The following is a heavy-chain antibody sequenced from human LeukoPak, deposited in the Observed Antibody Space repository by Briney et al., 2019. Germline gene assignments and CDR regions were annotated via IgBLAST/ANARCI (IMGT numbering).Heavy chain of an antibody. CDR1: GGSISSSNYY. CDR2: IYYSGRT. D-gene: IGHD1-26*01. Sequence: SETLSLTCTVSGGSISSSNYYWGWIRQPPGKGLAWIGSIYYSGRTYYNPSLKSRVTISVDTSKNQFSLKLSSVTSADTAMYYCARFNSGSYQQYFDCWSQGTLVTVSS. V-gene: IGHV4-39*07. CDR3: ARFNSGSYQQYFDC. J-gene: IGHJ4*02.